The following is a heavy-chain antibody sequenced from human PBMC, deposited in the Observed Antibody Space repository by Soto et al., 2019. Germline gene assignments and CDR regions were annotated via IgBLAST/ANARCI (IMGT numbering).Heavy chain of an antibody. D-gene: IGHD3-10*01. CDR1: GFTFSDYY. V-gene: IGHV3-11*01. J-gene: IGHJ3*02. CDR3: ARDGVVWTGSYSVGDAFDI. CDR2: ISSSGSTI. Sequence: GGSLRLSCAASGFTFSDYYMSWIRQAPGKGLEWVSYISSSGSTIYYADSVKGRFTISRDNAKNSLYLQMNSLRAEDTAVYYCARDGVVWTGSYSVGDAFDIWGQGTMVTVSS.